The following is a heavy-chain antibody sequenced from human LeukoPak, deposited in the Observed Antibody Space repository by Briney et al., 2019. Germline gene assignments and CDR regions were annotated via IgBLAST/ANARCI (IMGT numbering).Heavy chain of an antibody. CDR2: INHSGST. V-gene: IGHV4-34*01. J-gene: IGHJ4*02. Sequence: SETLSLTCAVYGGSFSGYYWSWIRQPPGKGLEWIGEINHSGSTNYNPSLKSRVTISVDTSKNQFPLKLSSVTAADTAVYYCARGRVAARPGPFDYWGQGTLVTVSS. D-gene: IGHD6-6*01. CDR1: GGSFSGYY. CDR3: ARGRVAARPGPFDY.